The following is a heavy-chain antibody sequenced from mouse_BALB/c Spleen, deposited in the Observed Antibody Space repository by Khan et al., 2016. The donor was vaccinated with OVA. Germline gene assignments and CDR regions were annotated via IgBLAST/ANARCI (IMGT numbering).Heavy chain of an antibody. D-gene: IGHD2-12*01. Sequence: VQLQQSGAELVKPGASVKLSCTASGFNIKDTYIHWVKQRPEQGLEWIGKTDPANDNTQHDPKFQGKATITAVTSSNTAFLQLSSLTSEDTAVYYCARSSAYYSYGYGMDYWGQGTSVTVSS. CDR2: TDPANDNT. V-gene: IGHV14-3*02. CDR3: ARSSAYYSYGYGMDY. J-gene: IGHJ4*01. CDR1: GFNIKDTY.